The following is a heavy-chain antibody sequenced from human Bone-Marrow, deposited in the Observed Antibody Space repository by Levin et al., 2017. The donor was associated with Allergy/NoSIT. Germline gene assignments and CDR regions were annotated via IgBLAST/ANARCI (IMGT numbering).Heavy chain of an antibody. J-gene: IGHJ6*02. CDR1: GGTFRGYA. CDR3: ATKIVGANNGLDV. Sequence: KISCKASGGTFRGYAFTWVRQAPGQGLEWMGGIVPILGTPNYAQKNQGRVTILADESTSTAYRELSNLRSEDTAVYYCATKIVGANNGLDVWGQGTTVTVSS. CDR2: IVPILGTP. D-gene: IGHD1-26*01. V-gene: IGHV1-69*01.